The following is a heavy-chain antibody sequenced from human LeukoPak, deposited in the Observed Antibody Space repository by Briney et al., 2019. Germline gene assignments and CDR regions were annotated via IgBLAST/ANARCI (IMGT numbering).Heavy chain of an antibody. J-gene: IGHJ4*02. CDR3: AKDQRMTTVTTLDC. V-gene: IGHV3-23*01. CDR1: GFTFSSYA. D-gene: IGHD4-17*01. Sequence: PVGSLRLSCAASGFTFSSYAMSWVRQAPGKGLEWVSGISGSGGSTYYADSVKGRFTISRDNSKNTLYLQMNSLRAEDTAVYYCAKDQRMTTVTTLDCWGQGTLVTVSS. CDR2: ISGSGGST.